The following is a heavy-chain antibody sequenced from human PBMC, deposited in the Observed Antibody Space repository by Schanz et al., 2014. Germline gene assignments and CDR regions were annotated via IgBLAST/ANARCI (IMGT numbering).Heavy chain of an antibody. Sequence: QVQLVQSWAEVKGPGASVKVSCKASGYSFTPFPIHWVRQAPVQRLEWMGWINPNRGETGYPRKFQDRVTMTRITTMSTAYMALNSLTSEDAAVDYCARCRTFDYWGQGTLVTVSS. CDR3: ARCRTFDY. V-gene: IGHV1-8*02. CDR2: INPNRGET. J-gene: IGHJ4*02. CDR1: GYSFTPFP.